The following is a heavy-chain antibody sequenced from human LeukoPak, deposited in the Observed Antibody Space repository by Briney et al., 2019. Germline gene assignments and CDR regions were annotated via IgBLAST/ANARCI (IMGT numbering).Heavy chain of an antibody. CDR1: GGSISTNTNY. CDR3: ARVTYNGYQHFDY. J-gene: IGHJ4*02. CDR2: IHHRGTT. V-gene: IGHV4-39*07. D-gene: IGHD3-10*01. Sequence: ASETLSLTCIVSGGSISTNTNYWGWIRLPPGKGLEWIGEIHHRGTTYYNPSLRSRVTISVDTSKNQFSLRLTSVTAADTAGYYCARVTYNGYQHFDYWGQGNLVTVS.